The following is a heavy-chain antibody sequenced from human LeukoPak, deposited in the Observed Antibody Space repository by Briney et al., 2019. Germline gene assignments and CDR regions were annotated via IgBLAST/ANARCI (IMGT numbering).Heavy chain of an antibody. CDR3: ARDLTLGSFDP. Sequence: GGSLRLSCAASGSTFSSYAMHWVRQAPGKGLEYVSAISSNGGSTYYANSVKGRFTISRDNSKNTLYLQMGSLRAEDMAVYYCARDLTLGSFDPWGQGTLVTVSS. CDR2: ISSNGGST. CDR1: GSTFSSYA. V-gene: IGHV3-64*01. D-gene: IGHD6-6*01. J-gene: IGHJ5*02.